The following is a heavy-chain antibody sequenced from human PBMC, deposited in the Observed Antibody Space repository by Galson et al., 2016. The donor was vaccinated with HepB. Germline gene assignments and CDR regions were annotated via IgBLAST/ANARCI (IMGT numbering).Heavy chain of an antibody. CDR1: GHITFKYG. CDR3: AKVGVWSGGSHYFDGMDV. Sequence: SVKVSCKASGHITFKYGISWVRQAPGQGLEWMGWISGHNGRTETAQKFQGRLTMSMDTSASTFDMDLGSLRVDDSAVYFCAKVGVWSGGSHYFDGMDVWGKGTSVIVSS. D-gene: IGHD3-3*01. CDR2: ISGHNGRT. J-gene: IGHJ6*04. V-gene: IGHV1-18*01.